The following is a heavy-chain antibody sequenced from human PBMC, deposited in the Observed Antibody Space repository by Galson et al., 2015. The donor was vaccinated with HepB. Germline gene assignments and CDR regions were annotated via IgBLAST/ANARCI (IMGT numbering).Heavy chain of an antibody. V-gene: IGHV3-23*01. CDR2: ISGGGSP. J-gene: IGHJ4*02. Sequence: LRLSCAASGFTFTSYGMIWVRQAPGKGLEWVSAISGGGSPYYADSVKGRFTISRDISKNTLYLQMNSLRAEDTAVYYCAKDLLRDYDRPVFGGYWGQGTLVTVSS. D-gene: IGHD3-22*01. CDR1: GFTFTSYG. CDR3: AKDLLRDYDRPVFGGY.